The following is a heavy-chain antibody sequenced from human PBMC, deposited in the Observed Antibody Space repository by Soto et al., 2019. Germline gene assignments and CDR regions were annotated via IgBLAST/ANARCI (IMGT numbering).Heavy chain of an antibody. Sequence: SLTCAVSGGSISSSNWWSWVRQPPGKGLEWIGEIYHSGSTNYNPSLKSRVTISVDKSKNQFSLKLSSVTAADTAVYYCAGTLAALYAFDIWGQGTMVTVSS. V-gene: IGHV4-4*02. D-gene: IGHD6-6*01. J-gene: IGHJ3*02. CDR3: AGTLAALYAFDI. CDR1: GGSISSSNW. CDR2: IYHSGST.